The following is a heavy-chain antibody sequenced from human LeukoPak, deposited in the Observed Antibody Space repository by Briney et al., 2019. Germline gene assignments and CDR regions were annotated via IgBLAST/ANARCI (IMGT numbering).Heavy chain of an antibody. Sequence: SETLSLTCTVSGGSISSGSYYWSWIRQPAGKGLEWIGRIYTRGSTNYNPSLKSRVTISVDTSKNQFSLKLSSVTAADTAVYYCATYIRGRGAFDIWGQGTMVTVSS. CDR1: GGSISSGSYY. J-gene: IGHJ3*02. D-gene: IGHD5-24*01. CDR3: ATYIRGRGAFDI. V-gene: IGHV4-61*02. CDR2: IYTRGST.